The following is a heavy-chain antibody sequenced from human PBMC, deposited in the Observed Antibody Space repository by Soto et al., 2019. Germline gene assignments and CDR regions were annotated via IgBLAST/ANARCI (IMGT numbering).Heavy chain of an antibody. Sequence: EVQLVESGGGLVQPGGSLRLSCAASGFTLSTYDMHWVRQATGKGLDWVAVLSYAGDTYYPGSVKGRFTVSRESATNSLYLKLNSLTAGDTAVYYCAKGPLSASGYYYMDVWGKGTTVTVSS. CDR1: GFTLSTYD. V-gene: IGHV3-13*01. D-gene: IGHD3-10*01. CDR3: AKGPLSASGYYYMDV. CDR2: LSYAGDT. J-gene: IGHJ6*03.